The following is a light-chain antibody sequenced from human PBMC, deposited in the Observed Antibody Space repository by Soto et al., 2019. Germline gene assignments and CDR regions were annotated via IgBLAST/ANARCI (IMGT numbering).Light chain of an antibody. CDR2: EGT. CDR3: CSYADTSTFWVV. V-gene: IGLV2-23*03. CDR1: SSDFGGYNV. Sequence: QSVLTQPASVSGSPGQSITISCSGTSSDFGGYNVVSWYQQHPGKAPKLIIYEGTKRPSGVSNRFSGSKSGNAASLTISGLQTEYEADYYCCSYADTSTFWVVFGGGTKVTVL. J-gene: IGLJ3*02.